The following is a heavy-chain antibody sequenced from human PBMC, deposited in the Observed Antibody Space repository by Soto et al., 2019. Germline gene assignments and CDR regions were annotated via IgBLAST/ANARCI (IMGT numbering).Heavy chain of an antibody. V-gene: IGHV4-4*07. Sequence: SETLSLTCTVCCGSISSFYWSWIRQPAGKGLEWIGRIYSGGRNNYNPSLKSRVTMSVDTSKNQFSLRLSSVPAADTAMYYCARGSSRWDYWGQGTLVTVSS. CDR1: CGSISSFY. J-gene: IGHJ4*02. CDR3: ARGSSRWDY. CDR2: IYSGGRN. D-gene: IGHD6-13*01.